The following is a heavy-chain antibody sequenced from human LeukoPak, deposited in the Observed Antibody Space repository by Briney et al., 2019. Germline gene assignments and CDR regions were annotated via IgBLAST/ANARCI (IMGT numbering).Heavy chain of an antibody. CDR3: ARRISGAWFDP. V-gene: IGHV4-61*02. CDR1: GASISSGNSY. J-gene: IGHJ5*02. D-gene: IGHD2-15*01. Sequence: SQTLSLTCTVSGASISSGNSYWSWIRQPAGKGLEWIGRIYTSGRTNLNPALKSRVTLSLDTSKNQFSLNLTSVAAADTALYYCARRISGAWFDPWGRGTLVTVSS. CDR2: IYTSGRT.